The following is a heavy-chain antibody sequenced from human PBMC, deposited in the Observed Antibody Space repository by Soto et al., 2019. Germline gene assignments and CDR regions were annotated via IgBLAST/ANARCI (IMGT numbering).Heavy chain of an antibody. J-gene: IGHJ4*02. D-gene: IGHD3-16*02. CDR1: GGTFNMYA. V-gene: IGHV1-69*01. Sequence: QVQLVQSGAEVRKPGSAVRVSCKASGGTFNMYAMNWVRQAPGQGLEWMAGIIPIFDTPRYSQRFQGRVTINGDETTGNAYMDLAGLRSEGTAIYYCARSIGAGGVIGGFDYWGQGTLVTVAS. CDR3: ARSIGAGGVIGGFDY. CDR2: IIPIFDTP.